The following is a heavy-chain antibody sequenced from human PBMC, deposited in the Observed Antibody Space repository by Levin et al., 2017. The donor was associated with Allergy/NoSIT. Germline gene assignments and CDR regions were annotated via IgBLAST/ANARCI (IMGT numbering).Heavy chain of an antibody. D-gene: IGHD5-18*01. CDR3: ARDGKTWIQPAEGYYYYGMDV. Sequence: GGSLRLSCAASGFTFSSYSMNWVRQAPGKGLVWVSSISSSSSYIYYADSVKGRFTISRDNAKNSLYLQMNSLRAEDTAVYYCARDGKTWIQPAEGYYYYGMDVWGQGTTVTVSS. J-gene: IGHJ6*02. V-gene: IGHV3-21*01. CDR1: GFTFSSYS. CDR2: ISSSSSYI.